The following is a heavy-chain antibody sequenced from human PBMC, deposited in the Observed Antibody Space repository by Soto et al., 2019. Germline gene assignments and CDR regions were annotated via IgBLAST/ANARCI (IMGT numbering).Heavy chain of an antibody. J-gene: IGHJ5*02. D-gene: IGHD2-15*01. CDR1: GGSISSYY. V-gene: IGHV4-59*13. Sequence: PSETLSLTCTVSGGSISSYYLSWIRQPPGKGLEWIGYIYYSGSTSYNPSLKSRVTISVDTSKNQFSLKLSSVTAADTAVYYCARVPEGYCSGGSCYIWFDPWGQGTLVTVSS. CDR3: ARVPEGYCSGGSCYIWFDP. CDR2: IYYSGST.